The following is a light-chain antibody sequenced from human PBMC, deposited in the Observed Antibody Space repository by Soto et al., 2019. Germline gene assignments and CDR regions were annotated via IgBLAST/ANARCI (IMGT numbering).Light chain of an antibody. CDR2: EVT. CDR1: GSDVGAYNY. V-gene: IGLV2-14*01. J-gene: IGLJ2*01. CDR3: SSDTSSSTPVV. Sequence: QSALTQPASVSGSPGQSITISCTGSGSDVGAYNYVSWYQQHPGKAPKLLIFEVTTRPSGVSDRFSGSKSGNTASLTISSLQAEDEADYYCSSDTSSSTPVVFGGGTQLTVL.